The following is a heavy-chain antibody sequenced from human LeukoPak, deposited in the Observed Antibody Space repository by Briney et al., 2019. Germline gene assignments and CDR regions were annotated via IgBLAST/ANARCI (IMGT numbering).Heavy chain of an antibody. Sequence: ASVKVSCKASGYTFTSYDINWVRQATGQGLEWMGWMNPNSGNTGYAQKFQGRVTMTRNTSISTAYMELSSLRSEDTAVYYCARGYMVRGVITYYYYYYMDVWGKGTTVTISS. D-gene: IGHD3-10*01. CDR3: ARGYMVRGVITYYYYYYMDV. V-gene: IGHV1-8*01. J-gene: IGHJ6*03. CDR1: GYTFTSYD. CDR2: MNPNSGNT.